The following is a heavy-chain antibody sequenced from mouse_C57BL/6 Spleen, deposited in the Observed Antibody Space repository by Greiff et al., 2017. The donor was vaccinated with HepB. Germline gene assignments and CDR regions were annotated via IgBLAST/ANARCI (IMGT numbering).Heavy chain of an antibody. D-gene: IGHD3-2*02. CDR1: GYTFTSYW. Sequence: QVQLQQPGAELVRPGPSVKLSCKASGYTFTSYWMHWVKQRPGQGLEWIGVIDPSDSYTNYNQKFKGKATLTVDTSSSTAYMQLSSLTSEDSAVYYCARIPAQPHYWGQGTTLTVSS. J-gene: IGHJ2*01. CDR3: ARIPAQPHY. V-gene: IGHV1-59*01. CDR2: IDPSDSYT.